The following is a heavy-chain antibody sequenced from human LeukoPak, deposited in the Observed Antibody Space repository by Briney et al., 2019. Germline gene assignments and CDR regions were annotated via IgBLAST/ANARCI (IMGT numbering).Heavy chain of an antibody. V-gene: IGHV6-1*01. J-gene: IGHJ6*03. CDR2: TYYRSKWYN. Sequence: SQTLSLTCAISGDSVSSNSAAWNWIRQSPSRGLEWLGRTYYRSKWYNDYAVSVKSRITINPDTSKNQFSLQLNSVTPEDTAVYYCARVNNWNYAENYCYYMDVWGKGTTVTVSS. D-gene: IGHD1-7*01. CDR1: GDSVSSNSAA. CDR3: ARVNNWNYAENYCYYMDV.